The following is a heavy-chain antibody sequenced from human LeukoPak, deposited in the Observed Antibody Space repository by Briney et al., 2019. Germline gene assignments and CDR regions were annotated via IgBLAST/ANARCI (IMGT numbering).Heavy chain of an antibody. CDR3: ARGRAYSGYDPDPYYYYYYMDV. Sequence: SVTVSCKASGGTFSSYAISWVRQAPGQGLEWMGGIIPIFGTANYAQKFQGRVTITTDESTSTAYMELSSLRSEDTAVYYCARGRAYSGYDPDPYYYYYYMDVRGKGTTVTVSS. J-gene: IGHJ6*03. V-gene: IGHV1-69*05. CDR2: IIPIFGTA. D-gene: IGHD5-12*01. CDR1: GGTFSSYA.